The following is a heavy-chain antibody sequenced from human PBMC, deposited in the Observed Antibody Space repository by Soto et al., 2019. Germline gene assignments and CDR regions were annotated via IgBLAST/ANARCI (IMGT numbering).Heavy chain of an antibody. D-gene: IGHD2-15*01. CDR1: GYLFTTYG. CDR3: ARDYCIVMRCSGDWYFDL. V-gene: IGHV1-18*01. CDR2: ISGYNGVT. J-gene: IGHJ2*01. Sequence: QVQLTQSEAEVKKPGASVKVSCKASGYLFTTYGITWLRQVPGQGLEWMGRISGYNGVTNSAQRLQGRLTVTADASTSTAYMELRSLTPDDTAVYYCARDYCIVMRCSGDWYFDLWGRGTLVTVSS.